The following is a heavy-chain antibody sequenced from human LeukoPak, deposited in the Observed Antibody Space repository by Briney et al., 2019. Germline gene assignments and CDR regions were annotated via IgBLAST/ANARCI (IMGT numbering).Heavy chain of an antibody. J-gene: IGHJ4*02. D-gene: IGHD3-10*01. CDR3: AKEEWFSFDS. CDR1: GFTFSIHW. V-gene: IGHV3-7*01. Sequence: GGSPRLSCEVSGFTFSIHWMSWVRQAPGKGLEWVAKINPDGNDKYYADSVKGRFTISRDNAKRSLYLQMSNLRADDTALYYCAKEEWFSFDSWGQGYLVTVSS. CDR2: INPDGNDK.